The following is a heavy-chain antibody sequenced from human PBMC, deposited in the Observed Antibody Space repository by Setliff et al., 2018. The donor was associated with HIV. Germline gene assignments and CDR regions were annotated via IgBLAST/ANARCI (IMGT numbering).Heavy chain of an antibody. V-gene: IGHV5-51*01. Sequence: GESLKISCKGSGYSFFSSWIAWVRQMPGKGLEWMGIIYPGDSDTRYSPSFQGQVTISADKSINTAYLQWSSLKASDTAMYYCARRETFGGVIVDYFDYWGQGTLVTVSS. CDR3: ARRETFGGVIVDYFDY. D-gene: IGHD3-16*02. J-gene: IGHJ4*02. CDR2: IYPGDSDT. CDR1: GYSFFSSW.